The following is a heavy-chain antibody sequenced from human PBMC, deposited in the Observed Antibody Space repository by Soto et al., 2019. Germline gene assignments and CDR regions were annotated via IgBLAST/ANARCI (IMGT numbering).Heavy chain of an antibody. CDR1: SDSISSYY. V-gene: IGHV4-4*07. CDR3: AGGGAADYFDY. J-gene: IGHJ4*02. Sequence: SETLSLTCTVSSDSISSYYWSWIRQPAGKGLEWIGRIHTSGSTLYNPSLKSRVTMSVGTSKIHFSLNLRSVTAADTAVYYCAGGGAADYFDYWGQGSLVTVSS. D-gene: IGHD6-13*01. CDR2: IHTSGST.